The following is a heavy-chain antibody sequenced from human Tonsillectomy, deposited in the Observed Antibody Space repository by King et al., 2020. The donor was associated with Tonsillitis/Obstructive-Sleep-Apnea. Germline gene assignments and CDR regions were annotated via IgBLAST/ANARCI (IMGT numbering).Heavy chain of an antibody. Sequence: TLKESGPVLVKPTETLTLTCTVSGFSLSNARMGVSWIRKPPGNALEWLAHIFSNDEKSYSTSLKSRLTISKDTSKSQVVLTMTNMDPVDTATYYCARSITGTYDFDYWGQGTLVTVSS. CDR1: GFSLSNARMG. CDR2: IFSNDEK. CDR3: ARSITGTYDFDY. D-gene: IGHD1-20*01. V-gene: IGHV2-26*01. J-gene: IGHJ4*02.